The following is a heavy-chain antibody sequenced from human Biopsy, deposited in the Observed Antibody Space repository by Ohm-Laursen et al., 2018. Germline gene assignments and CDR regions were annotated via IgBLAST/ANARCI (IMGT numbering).Heavy chain of an antibody. J-gene: IGHJ2*01. D-gene: IGHD5-12*01. CDR2: IMSLYNTT. Sequence: GSSVKVSCKASGGMFNSYTINWLRQAPGQGLQWMGGIMSLYNTTNYAQKFWDRITVTADKSTNTVYMTLSSLTSEDTAVYFCARGLGGYDYWYFGLWGRGTLVIVSS. CDR1: GGMFNSYT. CDR3: ARGLGGYDYWYFGL. V-gene: IGHV1-69*06.